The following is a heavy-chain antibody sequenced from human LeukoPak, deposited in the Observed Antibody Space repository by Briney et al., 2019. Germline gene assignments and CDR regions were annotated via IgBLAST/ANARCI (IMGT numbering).Heavy chain of an antibody. J-gene: IGHJ4*02. V-gene: IGHV5-51*01. D-gene: IGHD3-3*01. CDR1: GYSFTSYW. CDR2: IYPGDSDN. Sequence: GESLKISCKGSGYSFTSYWIGWVRQMPGKGLGWMGIIYPGDSDNRYSTSFQGQVTISADKSISTAYLQWSSLKASDTAMYYCARIERFLGWDSVDYWGQGTLVTVSS. CDR3: ARIERFLGWDSVDY.